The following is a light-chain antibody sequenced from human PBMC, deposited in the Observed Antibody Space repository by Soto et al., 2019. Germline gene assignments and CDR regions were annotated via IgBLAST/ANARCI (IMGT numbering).Light chain of an antibody. CDR3: QQYNNWPFT. Sequence: EIVMTQSPGTLSVSPGERATLSCRASQSVSSNLAWFQQKPGQAPRLLIYGASTRVAGIPARFSGSGSGTEFTLTISSLQSEDFAIYYCQQYNNWPFTFGQGTRLEIK. V-gene: IGKV3-15*01. J-gene: IGKJ5*01. CDR2: GAS. CDR1: QSVSSN.